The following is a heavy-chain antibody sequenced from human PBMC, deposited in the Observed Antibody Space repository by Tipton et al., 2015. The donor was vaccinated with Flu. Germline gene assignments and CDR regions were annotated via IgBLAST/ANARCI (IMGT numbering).Heavy chain of an antibody. D-gene: IGHD3-10*01. Sequence: LRLSCTVSGGSISSSDYYWGWIRQPPGKGLDWIGTIYYSGSTYYKPSLKSRVTISLDTSTNQFSLTLTSVTAADTAVYYCASYGSGRGYFQHWGQGTLVIVSS. J-gene: IGHJ1*01. CDR1: GGSISSSDYY. V-gene: IGHV4-39*07. CDR2: IYYSGST. CDR3: ASYGSGRGYFQH.